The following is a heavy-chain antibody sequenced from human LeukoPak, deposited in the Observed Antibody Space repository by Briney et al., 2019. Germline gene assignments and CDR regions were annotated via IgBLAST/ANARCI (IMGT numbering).Heavy chain of an antibody. CDR2: IIPIFGTA. J-gene: IGHJ6*03. CDR1: GGTFSSYA. Sequence: GASVKVSCKASGGTFSSYAISWVRQAPGQGLEWMGGIIPIFGTANYAQKFQGRVTITADESTSTAYMELSSLRSEDTAVYYCARARITMVRGVIIPAIYYYYMDVWGKGTTVTVSS. D-gene: IGHD3-10*01. V-gene: IGHV1-69*13. CDR3: ARARITMVRGVIIPAIYYYYMDV.